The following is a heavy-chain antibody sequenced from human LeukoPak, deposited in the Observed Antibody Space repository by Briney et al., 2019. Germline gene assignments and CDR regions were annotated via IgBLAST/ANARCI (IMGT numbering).Heavy chain of an antibody. CDR1: GGTFSSYA. D-gene: IGHD3-10*01. J-gene: IGHJ4*02. CDR2: IIPIFGTA. V-gene: IGHV1-69*05. Sequence: SVKVSCKASGGTFSSYAISWVRQAPGQGLEWMGGIIPIFGTANYAQKFQGRVTITTDESTSTAYMELSSLRSDDTAVYYCAREAGSGSYYPFDYWGRGTLVTVSS. CDR3: AREAGSGSYYPFDY.